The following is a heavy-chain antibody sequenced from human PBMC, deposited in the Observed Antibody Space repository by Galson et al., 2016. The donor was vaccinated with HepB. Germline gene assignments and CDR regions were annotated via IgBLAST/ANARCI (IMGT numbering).Heavy chain of an antibody. CDR2: ISWAGGST. J-gene: IGHJ6*03. CDR3: TKDIGSFYMDV. D-gene: IGHD6-6*01. CDR1: GFTFDDYS. Sequence: SLRLSCAASGFTFDDYSMHWVRQTPGKGLEWVSLISWAGGSTYYADSVKGRFTISRDNSRNSLYLQMNSLRTEDTALYYFTKDIGSFYMDVWGKGTTVTVSS. V-gene: IGHV3-43*01.